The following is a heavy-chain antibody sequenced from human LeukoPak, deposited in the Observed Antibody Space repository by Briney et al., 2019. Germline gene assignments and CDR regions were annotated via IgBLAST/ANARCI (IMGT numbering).Heavy chain of an antibody. Sequence: GGSLRLSCAASGLTFSNYAMSWVRQAPGKGLEWVSGISASDGTTYYGDSVKGRFSISRDSSKNTLYLQMNSLRAEDTAVYYCAKLAYGDYGSPNWFDPWGQGTLVTVSS. CDR3: AKLAYGDYGSPNWFDP. CDR1: GLTFSNYA. V-gene: IGHV3-23*01. CDR2: ISASDGTT. J-gene: IGHJ5*02. D-gene: IGHD4-17*01.